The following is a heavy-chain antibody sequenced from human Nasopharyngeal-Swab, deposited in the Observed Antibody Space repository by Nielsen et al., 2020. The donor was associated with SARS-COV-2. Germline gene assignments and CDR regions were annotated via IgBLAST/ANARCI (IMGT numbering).Heavy chain of an antibody. CDR3: ARDRPYSNGCGTCMDV. Sequence: SVKVSCKASGGTFSSYAISWVRQAPGQGLEWMGGIIPIFGTANYAQKFQGRVTITADESTSTAYMELSSLRSEDTAVYYCARDRPYSNGCGTCMDVWGQGTTVTVSS. CDR2: IIPIFGTA. J-gene: IGHJ6*02. CDR1: GGTFSSYA. D-gene: IGHD6-19*01. V-gene: IGHV1-69*13.